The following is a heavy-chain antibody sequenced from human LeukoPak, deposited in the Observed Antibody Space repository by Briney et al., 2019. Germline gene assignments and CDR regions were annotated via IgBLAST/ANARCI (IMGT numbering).Heavy chain of an antibody. D-gene: IGHD3-3*01. CDR1: GGSFSDYS. CDR3: ARDGIAVFGVITGNYYYMDV. CDR2: ISHSGGT. V-gene: IGHV4-34*01. J-gene: IGHJ6*03. Sequence: SETLSLTCAVHGGSFSDYSWSWIRQPPGKGLEWIGEISHSGGTNYNPSLKSLVTMSVDTSNNQFSLKLKSVTAADTAVYYCARDGIAVFGVITGNYYYMDVWGNGTTVTVSS.